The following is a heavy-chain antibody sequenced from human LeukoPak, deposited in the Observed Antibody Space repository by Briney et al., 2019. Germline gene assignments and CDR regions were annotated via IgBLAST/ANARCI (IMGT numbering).Heavy chain of an antibody. J-gene: IGHJ6*03. CDR3: ARGGGNGGGWVGHYYYMDV. CDR2: IYYSGST. V-gene: IGHV4-59*08. D-gene: IGHD4-23*01. CDR1: GGSISSYY. Sequence: SETLSLTCTVSGGSISSYYWSWIRQPPGKGLEWIGYIYYSGSTNYNPSLKSRVTISVDTPKNQFSLKLTSVTAADTAVYYCARGGGNGGGWVGHYYYMDVWGKGTTVTVSS.